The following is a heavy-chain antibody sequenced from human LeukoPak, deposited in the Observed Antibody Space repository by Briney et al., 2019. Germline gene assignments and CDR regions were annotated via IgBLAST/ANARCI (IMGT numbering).Heavy chain of an antibody. CDR3: AKRRGLELLYYYYMDV. CDR2: ISYDGSNK. D-gene: IGHD1-7*01. Sequence: GGSLRLSCAASGFIFSSYAIHWVRQAPGKGLEWVAGISYDGSNKNYADSVKGRFTISRDNSKNTLYLQMNSLRAEDTAVYYCAKRRGLELLYYYYMDVWGKGTTVTVSS. V-gene: IGHV3-30*04. CDR1: GFIFSSYA. J-gene: IGHJ6*03.